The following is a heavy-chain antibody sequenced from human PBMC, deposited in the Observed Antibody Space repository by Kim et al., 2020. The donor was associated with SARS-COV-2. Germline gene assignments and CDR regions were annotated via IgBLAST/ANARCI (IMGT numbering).Heavy chain of an antibody. Sequence: SQTLSLTRVISGDSVSNNGVTWNWIRQSPSRGLEWLGRAYYRSTWYNDSAISVKSRISITADTSKNQPSLHLNSVTPDDTAVYYCARQAWNAFDYWGQGT. D-gene: IGHD5-12*01. CDR3: ARQAWNAFDY. CDR1: GDSVSNNGVT. CDR2: AYYRSTWYN. V-gene: IGHV6-1*01. J-gene: IGHJ3*01.